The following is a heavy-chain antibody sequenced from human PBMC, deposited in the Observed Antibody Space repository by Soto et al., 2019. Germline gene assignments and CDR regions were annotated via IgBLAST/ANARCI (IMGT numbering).Heavy chain of an antibody. CDR2: IYHSGST. CDR3: ARRLYYDSSGFEGGGMDV. CDR1: GGSISSYY. Sequence: SETLSLTCTVSGGSISSYYWSWIRQPPGRGLEWIGYIYHSGSTYYNPSLKSRVTISVDTSKNQFSLKLSSVTAADTAVYYCARRLYYDSSGFEGGGMDVWGQGTTVTVSS. J-gene: IGHJ6*02. V-gene: IGHV4-59*04. D-gene: IGHD3-22*01.